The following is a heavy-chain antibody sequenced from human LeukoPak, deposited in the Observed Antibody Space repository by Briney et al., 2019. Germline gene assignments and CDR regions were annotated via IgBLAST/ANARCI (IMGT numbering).Heavy chain of an antibody. CDR1: GYTFTSYG. D-gene: IGHD6-13*01. CDR2: ISAYNGNT. V-gene: IGHV1-18*01. J-gene: IGHJ5*02. Sequence: ASVKVSCKASGYTFTSYGISWVRQAPGQGLEWMGWISAYNGNTNYAQKLQGRVTMTTDTSTSTAYMELRSLRSDDTAVYYCARGRAAAGLPLWFDPWGQGTLVTVSS. CDR3: ARGRAAAGLPLWFDP.